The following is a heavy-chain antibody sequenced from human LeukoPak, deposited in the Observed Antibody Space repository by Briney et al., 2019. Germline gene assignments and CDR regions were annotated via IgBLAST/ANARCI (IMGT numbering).Heavy chain of an antibody. V-gene: IGHV3-66*01. CDR1: GFTVSSNY. Sequence: PGGSRRLSCAASGFTVSSNYMSWVRQAPGKGLEWVSVIYSGGSTYYADSVKGRFTISRDNSKNTLYLQMNSLRAEDTAVYYCARDLSSSWYYYGMDVWGQGTTVTVSS. D-gene: IGHD6-13*01. CDR2: IYSGGST. CDR3: ARDLSSSWYYYGMDV. J-gene: IGHJ6*02.